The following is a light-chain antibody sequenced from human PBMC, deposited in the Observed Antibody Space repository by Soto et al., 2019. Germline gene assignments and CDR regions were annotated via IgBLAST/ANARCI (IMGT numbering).Light chain of an antibody. CDR3: QQLNNYFT. CDR1: QGISSY. Sequence: DIQLTQSPSFLSASVGDRVTITCRASQGISSYLAWYQQKPGKAPKLLIYAASTLQSGVPSRFSGSGSGTEFTLTISSLQPEDFATYYCQQLNNYFTFGQGTRLEIK. J-gene: IGKJ5*01. CDR2: AAS. V-gene: IGKV1-9*01.